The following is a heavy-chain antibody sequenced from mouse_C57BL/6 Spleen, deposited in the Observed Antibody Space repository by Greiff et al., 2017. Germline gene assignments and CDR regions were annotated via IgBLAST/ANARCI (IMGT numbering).Heavy chain of an antibody. D-gene: IGHD2-3*01. CDR3: ARQGDGYYVGYAMDY. Sequence: EVQLVESGGGLVKPGGSLKLSCAASGFTFSSYTMSWVRQTPEKRLEWVATISGGGGNTYYPDSVKGRFTISRDNAKNTLYLQMSSLRSEDTALYYCARQGDGYYVGYAMDYWGQGTSVTVSS. J-gene: IGHJ4*01. CDR2: ISGGGGNT. CDR1: GFTFSSYT. V-gene: IGHV5-9*01.